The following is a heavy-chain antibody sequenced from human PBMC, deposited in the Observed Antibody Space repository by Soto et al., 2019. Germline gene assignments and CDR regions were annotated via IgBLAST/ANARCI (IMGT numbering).Heavy chain of an antibody. CDR1: GYNLTELA. V-gene: IGHV1-18*01. Sequence: GASVKVSCKVSGYNLTELAIHWVRQAPGQGLEWMGWISAYNGNTNYAQKLQGRVTMTTDTSTSTAYMELRSLRSDDTAVYYCAGGSGINWFDPWGQGTLVTVSS. D-gene: IGHD1-26*01. J-gene: IGHJ5*02. CDR2: ISAYNGNT. CDR3: AGGSGINWFDP.